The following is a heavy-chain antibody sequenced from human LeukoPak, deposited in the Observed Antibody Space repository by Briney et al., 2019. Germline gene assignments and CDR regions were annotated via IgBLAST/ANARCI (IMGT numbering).Heavy chain of an antibody. J-gene: IGHJ4*02. V-gene: IGHV4-39*01. CDR1: GGSISSNSNY. Sequence: SETLSLTCTVSGGSISSNSNYWAWIRQPPGRGLEWIGSISYGGSTYYSPSLESRVTISVDTSKNQFSLRLSSVTAADTAVYYCARRRDDYGDYYDYWGQGTLVTVSS. D-gene: IGHD4-17*01. CDR2: ISYGGST. CDR3: ARRRDDYGDYYDY.